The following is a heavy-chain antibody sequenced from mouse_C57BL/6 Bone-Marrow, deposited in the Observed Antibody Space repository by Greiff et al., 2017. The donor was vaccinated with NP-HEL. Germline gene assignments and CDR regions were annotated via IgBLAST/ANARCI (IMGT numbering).Heavy chain of an antibody. V-gene: IGHV5-6*01. CDR3: ASGGYYGSKYYYAMDY. J-gene: IGHJ4*01. Sequence: EVKLMESGGDLVKPGGSLKLSCAASGFTFSSYGMSWVRQTPDKRLEWVATISSGGSYTYSPDSVKGRFTISRDNAKNTLYLQMSSLKSEDTAMYYCASGGYYGSKYYYAMDYWGQGTSVTVSS. D-gene: IGHD1-1*01. CDR1: GFTFSSYG. CDR2: ISSGGSYT.